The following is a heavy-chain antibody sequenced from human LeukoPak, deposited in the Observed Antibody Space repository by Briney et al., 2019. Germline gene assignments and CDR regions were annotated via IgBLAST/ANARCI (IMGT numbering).Heavy chain of an antibody. Sequence: AGGSLRLSCAASGFTFSSYSMNWVRQAPGKGLEWVAFIRYDGGNKYYADSVKGRFTISRDNSKNTLYLQMNSLRAEDTAVYYCAKDELVMDGSGSCFDYWGQGTLVTVSS. V-gene: IGHV3-30*02. CDR3: AKDELVMDGSGSCFDY. D-gene: IGHD3-10*01. J-gene: IGHJ4*02. CDR2: IRYDGGNK. CDR1: GFTFSSYS.